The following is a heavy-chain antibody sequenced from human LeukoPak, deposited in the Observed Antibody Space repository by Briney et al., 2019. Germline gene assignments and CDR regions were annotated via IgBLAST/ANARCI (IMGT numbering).Heavy chain of an antibody. V-gene: IGHV3-74*01. J-gene: IGHJ3*02. CDR3: ARGQGHGFDI. CDR2: INNDGSST. Sequence: PGGSLRLSCAASGFTFSSYWMHWVRQAPGKGLVWVSGINNDGSSTKCADSVKGRFTISRDNAKNTLYLQTNSLRADDTAVYYCARGQGHGFDIWGQGTMVTVSS. CDR1: GFTFSSYW.